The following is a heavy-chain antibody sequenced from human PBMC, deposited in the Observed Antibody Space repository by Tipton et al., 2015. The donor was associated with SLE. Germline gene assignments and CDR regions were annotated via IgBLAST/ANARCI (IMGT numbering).Heavy chain of an antibody. CDR3: ARGFWNGFYIGYFDS. V-gene: IGHV3-66*01. Sequence: GSLRLSCAVSGLPISGNYMSWVRHTPGKGLEWVSLIDGGGNTYHADSVKDRFTISRDNSKNTVYLQMNSLRAEDTAVYHCARGFWNGFYIGYFDSWGQGAPVTVSS. D-gene: IGHD3-3*01. J-gene: IGHJ4*02. CDR2: IDGGGNT. CDR1: GLPISGNY.